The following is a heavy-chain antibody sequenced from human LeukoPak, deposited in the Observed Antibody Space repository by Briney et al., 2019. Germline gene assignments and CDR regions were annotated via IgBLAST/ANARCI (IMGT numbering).Heavy chain of an antibody. CDR1: GYSISSGYY. CDR3: ARGGGNGGGWVGHIYYMDV. D-gene: IGHD4-23*01. CDR2: IYHSGST. J-gene: IGHJ6*03. Sequence: SETLSLTCIVSGYSISSGYYWVWIRQPPGEGLEWIGSIYHSGSTYSNPSLKSRVSMSVDTSKNQFSMKVTPVTAADTAVYYCARGGGNGGGWVGHIYYMDVWGKGTTVTVSS. V-gene: IGHV4-38-2*02.